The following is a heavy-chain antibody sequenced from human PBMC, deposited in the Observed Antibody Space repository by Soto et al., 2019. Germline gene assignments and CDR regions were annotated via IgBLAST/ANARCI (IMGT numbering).Heavy chain of an antibody. V-gene: IGHV1-46*01. CDR2: INPSGGST. Sequence: QVQLVQSGAEVKKPGASVKVSCKASGYTFTSYYMHWVRQAPGQGLEWMGIINPSGGSTSYAQKFQGRGHMTRDTSTSTVYMELSSLRSEDTAVYYCARDEVTTVTITTGPSLGEIYYYYYGMDVWGQGTTVTVSS. CDR1: GYTFTSYY. D-gene: IGHD4-17*01. J-gene: IGHJ6*02. CDR3: ARDEVTTVTITTGPSLGEIYYYYYGMDV.